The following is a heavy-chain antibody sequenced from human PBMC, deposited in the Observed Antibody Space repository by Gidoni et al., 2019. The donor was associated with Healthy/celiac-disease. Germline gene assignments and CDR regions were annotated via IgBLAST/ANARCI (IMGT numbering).Heavy chain of an antibody. D-gene: IGHD6-13*01. Sequence: QVQLVQSGAEVTKPGASVKVSCQASGYTLTSDGISWVRQAPGQGLEWMGWISAYNGNTNYAQKLQGRVTMTTDTSTSTAYMELRSLRSDDTAVYYCARDLGGRAAGPVQNWFDPWGQGTLVTVSS. V-gene: IGHV1-18*01. CDR3: ARDLGGRAAGPVQNWFDP. J-gene: IGHJ5*02. CDR1: GYTLTSDG. CDR2: ISAYNGNT.